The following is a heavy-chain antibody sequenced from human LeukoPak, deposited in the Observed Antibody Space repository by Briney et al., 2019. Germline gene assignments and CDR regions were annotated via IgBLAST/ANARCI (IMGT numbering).Heavy chain of an antibody. CDR1: GFPFSRYW. J-gene: IGHJ4*02. Sequence: GGSLRLSCAASGFPFSRYWMSWVRQAPGKGLEWVANIKPDGSEKHYVDSVKGRFTFSRDNAKNSLYVQMNGLRAEDMAVYYCARLAAGSAYFDYWGQGTLVTVSS. CDR2: IKPDGSEK. D-gene: IGHD6-13*01. V-gene: IGHV3-7*04. CDR3: ARLAAGSAYFDY.